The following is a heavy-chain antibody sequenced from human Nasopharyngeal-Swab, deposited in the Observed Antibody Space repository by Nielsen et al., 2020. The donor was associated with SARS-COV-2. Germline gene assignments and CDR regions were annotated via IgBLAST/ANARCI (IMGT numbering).Heavy chain of an antibody. V-gene: IGHV3-30*18. CDR2: ISYDGSNK. CDR1: GFTFSSYG. CDR3: AKSSGGSPRRAFDI. J-gene: IGHJ3*02. Sequence: GESLKISCAASGFTFSSYGMHWVRQAPGKGLEWVAVISYDGSNKYYADSVKGRFTISRDNSKNTLYLQMNSLRAEDTAVYYCAKSSGGSPRRAFDIWGQGTTVTVSS. D-gene: IGHD2-15*01.